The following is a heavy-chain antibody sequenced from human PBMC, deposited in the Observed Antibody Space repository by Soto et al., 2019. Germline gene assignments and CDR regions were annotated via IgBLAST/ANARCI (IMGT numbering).Heavy chain of an antibody. D-gene: IGHD5-12*01. CDR2: IDLGGTK. J-gene: IGHJ5*02. CDR1: GGSIYTYY. V-gene: IGHV4-59*04. Sequence: SETLSLTCNVSGGSIYTYYWNWIRQPPGKGLEWIGNIDLGGTKYYSPSLKSRLTMSLDTSKKLLSLELTSVTATDTAVYYCALYQRGYSGGSQFDPWGQGTLVTVSS. CDR3: ALYQRGYSGGSQFDP.